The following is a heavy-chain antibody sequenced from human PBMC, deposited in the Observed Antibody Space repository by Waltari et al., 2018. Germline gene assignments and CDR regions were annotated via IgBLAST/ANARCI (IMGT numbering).Heavy chain of an antibody. CDR2: FSGTGGLK. J-gene: IGHJ5*01. CDR3: AKPARGVIEDWFDS. Sequence: EVQLLQSGGGLVQPGGSLKLSCVASGFTFSSFALGWVRQAPGKGLEWVSGFSGTGGLKYYADSVKGRFTISRDNAKNTVYLEISSLRADDTAVYYCAKPARGVIEDWFDSWGQGSLVSVSS. V-gene: IGHV3-23*01. CDR1: GFTFSSFA. D-gene: IGHD3-10*01.